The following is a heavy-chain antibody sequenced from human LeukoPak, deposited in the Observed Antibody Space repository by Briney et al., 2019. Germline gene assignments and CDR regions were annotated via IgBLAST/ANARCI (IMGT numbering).Heavy chain of an antibody. CDR3: AKRGAQYSSTWYDDY. V-gene: IGHV3-23*01. CDR1: GFTFSSYA. J-gene: IGHJ4*02. Sequence: GGSLRLSCSAPGFTFSSYAMSWVRQAPGKGLEWVSSISGSGGSTYYADSVKGRFTISRDNSKNTLYLQMNSLRAEDTAVYYCAKRGAQYSSTWYDDYWGQGTLVTVSS. CDR2: ISGSGGST. D-gene: IGHD6-13*01.